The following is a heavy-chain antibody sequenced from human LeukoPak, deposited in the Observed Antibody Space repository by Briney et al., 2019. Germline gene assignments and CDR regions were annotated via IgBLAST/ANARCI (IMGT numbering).Heavy chain of an antibody. J-gene: IGHJ6*03. CDR1: DDSITMYY. D-gene: IGHD1-1*01. Sequence: SETLSLTCSVSDDSITMYYWTWIRQPPGKGLEGIGYVDHTGSTNFNPSLNGRVSISRDTTKNLFSLRLRSATGADKAVYLCARGRVSSSTWYSTYYYYFYMDVWGKGTTVTVCS. CDR2: VDHTGST. V-gene: IGHV4-59*01. CDR3: ARGRVSSSTWYSTYYYYFYMDV.